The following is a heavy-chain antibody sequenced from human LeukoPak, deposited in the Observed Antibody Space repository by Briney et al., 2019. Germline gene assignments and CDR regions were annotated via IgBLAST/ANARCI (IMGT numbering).Heavy chain of an antibody. D-gene: IGHD2-2*01. J-gene: IGHJ4*02. V-gene: IGHV3-33*01. CDR2: IWYDGSNK. Sequence: SGGSLRLSCAASGFTFSSYGMHWVRQAPGKGLEWVAVIWYDGSNKYYADSVKGRFTISRDNSKNTLYLQMNSLRAEDTAVYYCATLPRYRYQLLPSGVDYFDYWGQGTLVTVSS. CDR1: GFTFSSYG. CDR3: ATLPRYRYQLLPSGVDYFDY.